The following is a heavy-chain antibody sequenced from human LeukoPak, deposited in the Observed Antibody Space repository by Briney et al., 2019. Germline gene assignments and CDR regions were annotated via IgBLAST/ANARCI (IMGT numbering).Heavy chain of an antibody. CDR2: IYSSGST. CDR1: GGSISSFY. CDR3: ARHPERYSYFDY. Sequence: PSETLSLTCTVSGGSISSFYWSWIRRTPGKGLEWIGYIYSSGSTNYNPSLKSRVTMSVDTSKNQFSLRLSSVTAADTAVYSCARHPERYSYFDYWGQGTLVTVSS. D-gene: IGHD5-18*01. J-gene: IGHJ4*02. V-gene: IGHV4-59*08.